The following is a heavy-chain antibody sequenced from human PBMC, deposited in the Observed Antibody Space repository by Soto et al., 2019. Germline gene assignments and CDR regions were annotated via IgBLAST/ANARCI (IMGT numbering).Heavy chain of an antibody. V-gene: IGHV3-33*01. CDR3: ARGKDNDFRGSFAF. CDR1: GFDFLYFG. J-gene: IGHJ4*02. Sequence: QEQLVESGGGVVQPGKSLRLSCSASGFDFLYFGMHWVRQAPGKGLEWVAVINYDGTKKDYIDSVKGRFTLSRDNAKQTLHLDMKNLRDDDTAVYYCARGKDNDFRGSFAFWGRGTLVSVSS. D-gene: IGHD3-10*01. CDR2: INYDGTKK.